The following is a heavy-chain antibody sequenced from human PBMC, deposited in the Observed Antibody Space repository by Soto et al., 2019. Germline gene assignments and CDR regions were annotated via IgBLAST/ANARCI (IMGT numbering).Heavy chain of an antibody. J-gene: IGHJ5*02. V-gene: IGHV4-34*01. CDR3: ARAPGITGNRFDP. D-gene: IGHD1-20*01. CDR2: INHSGST. Sequence: QVQLQQWGAGLLKPSETLSLTCAVYGGSFSGYYWSWIRQPPGKGLEWIGEINHSGSTNYNPSLKSRVTISVDTSKNQFSLKLSSVTAADTAVYYCARAPGITGNRFDPWGQGTLVTVSS. CDR1: GGSFSGYY.